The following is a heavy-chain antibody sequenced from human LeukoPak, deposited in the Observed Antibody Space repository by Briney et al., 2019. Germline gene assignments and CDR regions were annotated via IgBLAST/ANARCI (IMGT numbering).Heavy chain of an antibody. V-gene: IGHV4-31*03. Sequence: SETLSLTCTVSGGSISSGGYYWSWIRQHPGKGLEWIGYIYYSGSTYYNPSLKSRVTISVDTSKNQFSLMLSSVTAADTAVYYCARARDYYDSSGRRDAFDIWGQGTMVTVSS. D-gene: IGHD3-22*01. CDR3: ARARDYYDSSGRRDAFDI. CDR2: IYYSGST. CDR1: GGSISSGGYY. J-gene: IGHJ3*02.